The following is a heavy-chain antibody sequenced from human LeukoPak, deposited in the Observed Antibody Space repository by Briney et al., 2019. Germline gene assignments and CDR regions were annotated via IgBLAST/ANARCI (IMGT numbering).Heavy chain of an antibody. CDR1: GFTFSSYA. CDR3: AKDRYCSSTSCYTRVFDY. J-gene: IGHJ4*02. Sequence: GGSLRLSCAASGFTFSSYAMSWVRQAPGKGLEWVSAISGSGGSTYYADSVKGRFTISRDNSKNTLYLQMNSLRAEDTAVYYCAKDRYCSSTSCYTRVFDYWGQGTLVTVSS. D-gene: IGHD2-2*02. CDR2: ISGSGGST. V-gene: IGHV3-23*01.